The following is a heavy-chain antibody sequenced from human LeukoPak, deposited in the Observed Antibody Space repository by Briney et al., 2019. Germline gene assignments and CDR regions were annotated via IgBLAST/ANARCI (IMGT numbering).Heavy chain of an antibody. D-gene: IGHD2-15*01. J-gene: IGHJ4*02. V-gene: IGHV5-51*01. CDR2: ICPGDSDT. Sequence: RGESLKISCKGSGYNLTRYWIGWVRQMPGKGLEWMGIICPGDSDTRYSPSLQGQVTLSADKSISTAYLQWSSLKASDTAMYYCARQGGVGIGSSDYWGQGTLVTVSS. CDR3: ARQGGVGIGSSDY. CDR1: GYNLTRYW.